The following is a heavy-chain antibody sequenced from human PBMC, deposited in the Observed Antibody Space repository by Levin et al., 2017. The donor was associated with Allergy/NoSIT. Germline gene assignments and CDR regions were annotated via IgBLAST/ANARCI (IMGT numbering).Heavy chain of an antibody. CDR1: GFSFSIYT. V-gene: IGHV3-21*01. Sequence: PGGSLRLSCAASGFSFSIYTMNWVRQAPGKGLEWLSFISTNSAYIFYADSVRGRFTISRDNAKGSLSLQMDNRRDDDTAVYYCARGPDIWGQGTPVTVSS. J-gene: IGHJ4*02. CDR2: ISTNSAYI. CDR3: ARGPDI.